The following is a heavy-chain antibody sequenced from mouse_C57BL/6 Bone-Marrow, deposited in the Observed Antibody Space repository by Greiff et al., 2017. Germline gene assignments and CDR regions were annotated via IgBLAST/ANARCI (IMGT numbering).Heavy chain of an antibody. CDR3: ARGYYRAMDY. V-gene: IGHV1-82*01. Sequence: QVQLQQSGPELVKPGASVTISCKAPGYAFRSSWMHWVKQRPGKGLEWIGRIYPGDGDTNYNGTFKGKATLTADKSSSTAYMQLSSLTSEDSAVYFCARGYYRAMDYWGQGTSVTVSS. CDR1: GYAFRSSW. CDR2: IYPGDGDT. J-gene: IGHJ4*01. D-gene: IGHD1-1*01.